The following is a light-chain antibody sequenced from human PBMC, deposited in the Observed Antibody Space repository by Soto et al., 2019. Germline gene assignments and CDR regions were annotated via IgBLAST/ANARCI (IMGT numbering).Light chain of an antibody. V-gene: IGLV3-1*01. CDR2: QDS. Sequence: SSELTQPPSVSVSPGQTASITCSGVKLGDKYACWYQQKPGQSPVLVIYQDSKRPSGIPERFSGSNSGNTATLTISGTQAMDEADYYCQAWDSSTAWVFGGGTKLTVL. CDR1: KLGDKY. J-gene: IGLJ2*01. CDR3: QAWDSSTAWV.